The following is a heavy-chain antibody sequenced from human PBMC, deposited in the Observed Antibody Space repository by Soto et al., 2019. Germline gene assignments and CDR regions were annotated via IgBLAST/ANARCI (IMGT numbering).Heavy chain of an antibody. CDR3: ARGGIAVAGSGYYFDY. CDR1: GGSISSYY. Sequence: SETLSLTCTVSGGSISSYYWSWIRQPPGKGLEWIGYIYYSGSTNYNPSLKSRVTISVDTSKNQFSLKLSSVTAADTAVYYCARGGIAVAGSGYYFDYWGQGILVTVSS. V-gene: IGHV4-59*12. CDR2: IYYSGST. D-gene: IGHD6-19*01. J-gene: IGHJ4*02.